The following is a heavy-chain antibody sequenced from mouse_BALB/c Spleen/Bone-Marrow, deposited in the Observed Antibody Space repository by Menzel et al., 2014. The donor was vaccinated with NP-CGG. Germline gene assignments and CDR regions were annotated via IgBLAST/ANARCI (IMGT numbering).Heavy chain of an antibody. Sequence: VQLQQSGAELARPEASVKMSCQASGYTFTRYTMHWEKQRPGQGLEWIGYINPSSAYTNYNQKFKDKATLTADKSSSTAYMQLSSLTSEDSAVYYCTIRHYAMDYWGQGTSVTVSS. CDR1: GYTFTRYT. J-gene: IGHJ4*01. CDR2: INPSSAYT. D-gene: IGHD1-2*01. V-gene: IGHV1-4*01. CDR3: TIRHYAMDY.